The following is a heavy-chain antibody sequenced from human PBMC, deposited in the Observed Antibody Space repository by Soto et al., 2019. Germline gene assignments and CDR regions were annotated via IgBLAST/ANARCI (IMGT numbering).Heavy chain of an antibody. V-gene: IGHV4-59*08. CDR3: ARQFWNDNYFDY. J-gene: IGHJ4*02. D-gene: IGHD1-1*01. CDR1: GGSISSYY. CDR2: IYYSGST. Sequence: SETLSLTCSVGGGSISSYYWSWIRQTPGKGLEWIGYIYYSGSTNYNPSLKSRVTISVDTSKNQFSLKLSSVTAADTAVYYCARQFWNDNYFDYWGQRTLVTVSS.